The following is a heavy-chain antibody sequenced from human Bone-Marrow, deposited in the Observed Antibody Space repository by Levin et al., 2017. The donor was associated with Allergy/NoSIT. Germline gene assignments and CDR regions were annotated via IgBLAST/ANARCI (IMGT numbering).Heavy chain of an antibody. J-gene: IGHJ4*02. V-gene: IGHV3-30*03. CDR3: ALPSFDY. Sequence: PGGSLRLSCAASGFTFTNYGMNWVRLTPGKGLEWVAVISYNGTTQDYLDSVKGRFTVSRDDSKNTVYLQMNSLRTEDTAVYYCALPSFDYWGPGTLVTVSS. CDR1: GFTFTNYG. CDR2: ISYNGTTQ.